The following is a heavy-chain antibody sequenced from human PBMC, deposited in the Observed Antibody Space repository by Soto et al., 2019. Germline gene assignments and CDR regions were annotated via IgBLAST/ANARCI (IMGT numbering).Heavy chain of an antibody. Sequence: SETLSLTCAVSGYSISSSNWWGWIRQPPGKGLEWIGYIYYSGTTYYNPSLKSRVTISVDTSKNQFSLKLSSVTAADTAVYYCARAMVVTQNWFDPWGQGTLV. D-gene: IGHD2-21*02. CDR1: GYSISSSNW. V-gene: IGHV4-28*03. J-gene: IGHJ5*02. CDR3: ARAMVVTQNWFDP. CDR2: IYYSGTT.